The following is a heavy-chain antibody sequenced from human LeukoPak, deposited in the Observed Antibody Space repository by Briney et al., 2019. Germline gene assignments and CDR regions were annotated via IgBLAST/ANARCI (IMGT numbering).Heavy chain of an antibody. V-gene: IGHV5-10-1*01. J-gene: IGHJ6*02. D-gene: IGHD1-7*01. Sequence: GESLSISCQGSGYTFNNYWISWVRQMPGKGLEWMGRIDPSDSYAKYSPSFQGHVTMLVDRSIRTAYLQWSSLQASDTAMYYCAKTVTGTTSYGMDVWGQGTTVTVSS. CDR1: GYTFNNYW. CDR2: IDPSDSYA. CDR3: AKTVTGTTSYGMDV.